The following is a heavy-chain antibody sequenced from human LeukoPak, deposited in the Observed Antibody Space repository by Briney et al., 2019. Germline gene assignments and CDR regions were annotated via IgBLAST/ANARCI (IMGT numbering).Heavy chain of an antibody. D-gene: IGHD5-18*01. Sequence: GWSLRLSCAASGFTFSSYAMSWVRQAPGEGLEWVSTISGSGGSTYYADSVKGRFTISRDNAKNSLYLQMNSLRAEDTAVYHCARAGYSYGSDPYYYYMDVWGKGTTVTVSS. CDR3: ARAGYSYGSDPYYYYMDV. J-gene: IGHJ6*03. CDR1: GFTFSSYA. V-gene: IGHV3-23*01. CDR2: ISGSGGST.